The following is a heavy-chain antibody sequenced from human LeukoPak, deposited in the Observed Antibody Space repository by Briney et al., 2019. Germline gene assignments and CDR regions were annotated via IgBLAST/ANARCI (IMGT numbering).Heavy chain of an antibody. CDR2: ISSSSSYI. D-gene: IGHD1-26*01. V-gene: IGHV3-21*04. CDR1: GFTFSSYS. CDR3: AKDSGTGDRYFEY. J-gene: IGHJ4*02. Sequence: PGGSLRLSCAASGFTFSSYSMNWVRQAPGKGLEWVSSISSSSSYIYYADSVKGRFTISRDNSKNSLYLQMNNLSAEDTALYYCAKDSGTGDRYFEYWGQGTLVTVSS.